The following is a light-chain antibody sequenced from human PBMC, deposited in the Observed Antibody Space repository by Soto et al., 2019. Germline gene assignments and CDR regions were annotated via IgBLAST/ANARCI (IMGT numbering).Light chain of an antibody. V-gene: IGLV1-40*01. CDR1: GSNIGAGYD. CDR3: QSYDSSLSGVV. J-gene: IGLJ2*01. CDR2: TNI. Sequence: QSVLTQPPSVSGAPGQRVTISCTGRGSNIGAGYDVHWYQHLPGTAPKLLIYTNINRPSGVPDRFSASKSGTSASLAITGLQAGDEADYYCQSYDSSLSGVVFGGGTKLTVL.